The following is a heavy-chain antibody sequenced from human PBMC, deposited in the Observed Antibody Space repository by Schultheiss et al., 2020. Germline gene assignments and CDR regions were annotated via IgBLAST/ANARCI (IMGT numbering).Heavy chain of an antibody. J-gene: IGHJ4*02. Sequence: SETLSLTCAVYGGSFCGYYWSWIRQPPGKGLEWIGEINHSGSTNYNPSLESRVTISVDTSKNQFSLKLSSVTAADTAVYYCARDMVRGVIFDYWGQGTLVTVSS. CDR1: GGSFCGYY. CDR2: INHSGST. V-gene: IGHV4-34*01. D-gene: IGHD3-10*01. CDR3: ARDMVRGVIFDY.